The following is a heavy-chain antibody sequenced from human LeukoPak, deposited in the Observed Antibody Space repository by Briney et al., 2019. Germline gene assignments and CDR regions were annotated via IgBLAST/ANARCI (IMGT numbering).Heavy chain of an antibody. CDR2: INHSGST. V-gene: IGHV4-34*01. CDR1: GGSFSGYY. Sequence: PSETLSLTCAVYGGSFSGYYWSWIRQPPGKGLEWIGEINHSGSTNYNPSLKSRVTISVDTSKNQFSLKLSSVTAADTAVYYCARGPDIVVVPAAMWHDYWGQGTLVTVSS. J-gene: IGHJ4*02. CDR3: ARGPDIVVVPAAMWHDY. D-gene: IGHD2-2*01.